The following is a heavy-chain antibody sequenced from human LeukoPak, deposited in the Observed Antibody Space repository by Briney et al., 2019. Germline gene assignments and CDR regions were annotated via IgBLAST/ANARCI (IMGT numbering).Heavy chain of an antibody. Sequence: GESLKISCKGSGSTFDTYWIGWVRQLPGKGLEWMGIIYPGDSDTRYSPSFQGQVTISADKSISTAYLQWSSLKASDTAMYYCATPNPREYCSSSACYFNYWGQGTLVTVSS. CDR3: ATPNPREYCSSSACYFNY. J-gene: IGHJ4*02. D-gene: IGHD2/OR15-2a*01. V-gene: IGHV5-51*01. CDR1: GSTFDTYW. CDR2: IYPGDSDT.